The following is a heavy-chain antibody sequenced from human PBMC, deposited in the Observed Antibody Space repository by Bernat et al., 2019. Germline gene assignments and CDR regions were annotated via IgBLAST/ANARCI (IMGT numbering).Heavy chain of an antibody. V-gene: IGHV3-7*03. D-gene: IGHD2/OR15-2a*01. J-gene: IGHJ4*02. CDR1: GFTFSSHW. CDR2: IKQDGSRI. CDR3: ARLMGDHSTFDY. Sequence: EVQLVESGGGLVQPGGSLRLSCAASGFTFSSHWMTWVRQAPGKGLEWVANIKQDGSRIYYVDSVKGRFTISRDNAKNSLYLRMNSLRVEDTAMFYCARLMGDHSTFDYWGQGTLVTVSS.